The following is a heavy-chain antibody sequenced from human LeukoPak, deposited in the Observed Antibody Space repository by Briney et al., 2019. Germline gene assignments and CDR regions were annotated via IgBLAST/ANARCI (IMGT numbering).Heavy chain of an antibody. CDR1: GYSISSGYY. D-gene: IGHD5-18*01. CDR2: IYHSGST. Sequence: SETLSLTCTVSGYSISSGYYWGWIRQPPGKGLEWIGSIYHSGSTYYNPSLKSRVTISVDTSKNQFSLKLSSVTAADTAVYYCARGRRSGYSYVKDYWGQGTLVTVSS. V-gene: IGHV4-38-2*02. J-gene: IGHJ4*02. CDR3: ARGRRSGYSYVKDY.